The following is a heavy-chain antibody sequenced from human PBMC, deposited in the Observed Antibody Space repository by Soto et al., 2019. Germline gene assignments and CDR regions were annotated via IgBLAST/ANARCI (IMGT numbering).Heavy chain of an antibody. D-gene: IGHD5-12*01. CDR3: ARASGYSGYEASLIDLDY. Sequence: EMQLVESGKTLVQPGGSLRLSCAASGFTFSDYNMNWVRKAPGKGLVWASSISRSSDTIYYADSVKGRFTIPRDNAKNSLYLQMHSLRAEDTAVYYCARASGYSGYEASLIDLDYWGQGTLVTVSS. J-gene: IGHJ4*02. CDR1: GFTFSDYN. V-gene: IGHV3-48*01. CDR2: ISRSSDTI.